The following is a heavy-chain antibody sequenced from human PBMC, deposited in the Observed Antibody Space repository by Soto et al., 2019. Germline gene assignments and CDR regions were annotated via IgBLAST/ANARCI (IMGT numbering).Heavy chain of an antibody. V-gene: IGHV4-34*01. CDR1: GGSLTGYY. CDR3: ARVIGDAYSYGPGRDL. J-gene: IGHJ4*02. D-gene: IGHD5-18*01. Sequence: VHLQQWGGRLLKPSETLSLTCAVSGGSLTGYYWSWIRQTPGKGLQWIGEINHGGGTGYNPSLKSRVSISVDTSRNQFSLKLTSVTAADTGVYYCARVIGDAYSYGPGRDLWGPGSLVSVSA. CDR2: INHGGGT.